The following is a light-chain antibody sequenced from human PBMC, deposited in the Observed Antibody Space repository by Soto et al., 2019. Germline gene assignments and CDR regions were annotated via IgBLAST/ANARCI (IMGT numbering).Light chain of an antibody. CDR1: QSVSSN. J-gene: IGKJ4*01. CDR2: GAA. V-gene: IGKV3-15*01. CDR3: QQDNNLPLT. Sequence: ETAMTQSPATLSVSPGERATLSCRASQSVSSNLAWYQHKPGQAPRLLIYGAATRATGVPARFSGSGSGTEVTLTISSLQSEDFAAYYCQQDNNLPLTFGGGTKVEIK.